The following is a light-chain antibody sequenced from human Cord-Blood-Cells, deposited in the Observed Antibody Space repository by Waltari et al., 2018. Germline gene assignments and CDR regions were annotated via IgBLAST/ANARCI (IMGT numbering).Light chain of an antibody. V-gene: IGKV1-39*01. Sequence: DIQMTQSPSSLSASVGYRVTIPCRASQSISSYLNWYQQKPGKAPKLLIYAASSLQSGVPSRFSGSGSGTDFTLTISSLQPEDFATYYCQQSYSTPRSFGQGTRLEIK. CDR2: AAS. J-gene: IGKJ5*01. CDR1: QSISSY. CDR3: QQSYSTPRS.